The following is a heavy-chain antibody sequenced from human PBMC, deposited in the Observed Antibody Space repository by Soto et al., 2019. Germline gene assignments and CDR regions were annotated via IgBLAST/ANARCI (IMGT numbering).Heavy chain of an antibody. CDR2: IYSGGST. CDR1: GFTVSSNY. J-gene: IGHJ6*02. CDR3: AGGQYDSSGYYSKRRPYYYYGMDV. Sequence: PGGSLRLSCAASGFTVSSNYMSWVRQAPGKGLEWVSVIYSGGSTYYADSVKGRFTISRDNSKNTLYLQMNSLRAEDTAVYYCAGGQYDSSGYYSKRRPYYYYGMDVGGHGTTVTVSS. V-gene: IGHV3-53*01. D-gene: IGHD3-22*01.